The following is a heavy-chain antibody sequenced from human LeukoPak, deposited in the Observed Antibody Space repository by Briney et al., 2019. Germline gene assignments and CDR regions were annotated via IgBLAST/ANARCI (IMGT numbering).Heavy chain of an antibody. CDR2: IYYSGST. Sequence: SETLSLTCTVSGGSISSSSYYWGWIRQPPGKGLEWIGSIYYSGSTYYNPSLKSRVTISVDTSKNQFSLKLSSVTAADTAVYYCARDLFLSGYGYFDYWGQGTLVTVSS. J-gene: IGHJ4*02. V-gene: IGHV4-39*07. CDR3: ARDLFLSGYGYFDY. D-gene: IGHD5-12*01. CDR1: GGSISSSSYY.